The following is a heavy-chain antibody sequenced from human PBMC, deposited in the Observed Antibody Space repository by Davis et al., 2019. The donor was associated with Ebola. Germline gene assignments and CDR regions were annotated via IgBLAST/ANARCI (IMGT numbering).Heavy chain of an antibody. Sequence: SETLSLTCTVSGGSISSYYWSWIRQPPGKGLEWIGYIYYSGSTNYNPSLKSRVTISVDTSKNQFSLKLSSVTAEDTAVYYCAKDIGITIFGVVIGDYYYGMDVWGQGTTVTVSS. V-gene: IGHV4-59*12. CDR2: IYYSGST. J-gene: IGHJ6*02. CDR1: GGSISSYY. CDR3: AKDIGITIFGVVIGDYYYGMDV. D-gene: IGHD3-3*01.